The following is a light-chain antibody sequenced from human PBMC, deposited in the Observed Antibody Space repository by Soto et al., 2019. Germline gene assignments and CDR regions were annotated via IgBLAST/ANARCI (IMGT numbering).Light chain of an antibody. J-gene: IGKJ4*01. V-gene: IGKV1-5*03. Sequence: DIQMTQSPSTLSASVGDRVTITCRASQSISSWLAWYQQKPGKAPKLLIYKASSLESGVPSRFSGSGSGTEITLTISRLQPDDFATYYCQQYNSYPSFGGGTKVEIK. CDR3: QQYNSYPS. CDR1: QSISSW. CDR2: KAS.